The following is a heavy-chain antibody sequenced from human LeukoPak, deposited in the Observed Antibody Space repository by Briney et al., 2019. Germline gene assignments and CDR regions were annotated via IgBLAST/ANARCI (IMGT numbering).Heavy chain of an antibody. Sequence: PSETLSLTCTVSGGSISSYYWSWIRQPPGKGLEWIGYIYYSGSTNYNPSLKSQVTISVDTSKNQFSLKLSSVTAADTAVYYCARDRDSSGYVDYWGQGTLVTVSS. D-gene: IGHD3-22*01. V-gene: IGHV4-59*01. CDR2: IYYSGST. CDR3: ARDRDSSGYVDY. CDR1: GGSISSYY. J-gene: IGHJ4*02.